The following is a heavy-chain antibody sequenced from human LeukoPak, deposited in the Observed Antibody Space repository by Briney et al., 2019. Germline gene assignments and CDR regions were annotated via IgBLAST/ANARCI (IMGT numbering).Heavy chain of an antibody. D-gene: IGHD3-10*01. Sequence: SETLSLTCTVSGGSISSGSYYWSWIRQPAGKGLEWIGRIYTSGSTNYNPSLKSRVTISVDTSKNQFSLKLSSVTAADTAVYYCARERITLDYWLQGTLVIVYS. CDR1: GGSISSGSYY. V-gene: IGHV4-61*02. CDR2: IYTSGST. J-gene: IGHJ4*02. CDR3: ARERITLDY.